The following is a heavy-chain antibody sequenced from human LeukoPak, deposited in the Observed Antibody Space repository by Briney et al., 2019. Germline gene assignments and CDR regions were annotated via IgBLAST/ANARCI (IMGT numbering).Heavy chain of an antibody. CDR2: INHSGST. CDR3: ARELGYCSSTSCRQVYYYYYGMDV. V-gene: IGHV4-34*01. CDR1: GGSFSGYY. Sequence: SETLSLTCAVYGGSFSGYYWSWIRQPPGKGLEWIGEINHSGSTNYNPSLKSRVTISVDTSKNQFSLKLSSVTAADTAVYYCARELGYCSSTSCRQVYYYYYGMDVWGQGTTVTVSS. J-gene: IGHJ6*02. D-gene: IGHD2-2*01.